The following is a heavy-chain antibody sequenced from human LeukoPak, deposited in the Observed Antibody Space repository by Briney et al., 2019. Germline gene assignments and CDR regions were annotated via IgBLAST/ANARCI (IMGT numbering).Heavy chain of an antibody. D-gene: IGHD3-10*01. J-gene: IGHJ4*02. CDR3: AKESLWFGEPSAY. CDR1: GFSFSVFW. V-gene: IGHV3-74*01. CDR2: IKTDGSIT. Sequence: GGSLRLSCAASGFSFSVFWMHWVRQAPGKGPVWVSRIKTDGSITNYADSVKGRFTISRDNAKNTLYLQMNSLRAEDTAVYYCAKESLWFGEPSAYWGQGTLVTVSS.